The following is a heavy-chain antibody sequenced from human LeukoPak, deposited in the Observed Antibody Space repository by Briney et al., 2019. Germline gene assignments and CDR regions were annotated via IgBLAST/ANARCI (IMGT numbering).Heavy chain of an antibody. CDR3: ASRPRADMGPLDY. CDR1: GFPFSHSA. Sequence: PGGSLRLSCAASGFPFSHSAMSWVRQAPGKGLEWVASITGDGTRTYYTDSVKGRFTISRDNSKNTLYLQMNSLRADETAIYYCASRPRADMGPLDYWGQGTLVTVST. J-gene: IGHJ4*02. CDR2: ITGDGTRT. V-gene: IGHV3-23*01. D-gene: IGHD1-14*01.